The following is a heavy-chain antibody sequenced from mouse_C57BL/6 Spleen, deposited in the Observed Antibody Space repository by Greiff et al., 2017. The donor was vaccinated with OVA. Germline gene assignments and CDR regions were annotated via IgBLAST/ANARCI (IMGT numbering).Heavy chain of an antibody. D-gene: IGHD2-4*01. V-gene: IGHV3-1*01. CDR1: GYSITSGYD. CDR2: ISYSGST. J-gene: IGHJ3*01. CDR3: ARKGYDYDWFAY. Sequence: EVKLVESGPGMVKPSQSLSLTCTVTGYSITSGYDWHWIRHFPGNKLEWMGYISYSGSTNYNPSLKSRISITHDTSKNHFFLKLNSVTTEDTATYYCARKGYDYDWFAYWGQGTLVTVS.